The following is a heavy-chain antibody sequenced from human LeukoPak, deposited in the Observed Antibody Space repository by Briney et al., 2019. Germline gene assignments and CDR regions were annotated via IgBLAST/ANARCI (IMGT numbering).Heavy chain of an antibody. V-gene: IGHV3-11*04. CDR3: ARADDSSSGYFDY. CDR2: ISNSGNTI. D-gene: IGHD6-6*01. Sequence: GGSLRLSCAASGFTFRDYYMSWIRQAPGKGLEWVSYISNSGNTIKYADSMKGRFTISRDNAKNSLYLQMDSLRAEDTAVYYCARADDSSSGYFDYWGQGTLVTVSS. CDR1: GFTFRDYY. J-gene: IGHJ4*02.